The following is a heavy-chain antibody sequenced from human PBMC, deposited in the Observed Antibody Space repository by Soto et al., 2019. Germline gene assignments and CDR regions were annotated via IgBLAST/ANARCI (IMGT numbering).Heavy chain of an antibody. J-gene: IGHJ4*02. CDR2: INAGNGNT. CDR3: ASDMKQWPVLGNLIDY. V-gene: IGHV1-3*01. CDR1: GYTFTSYA. Sequence: ASVKVSCKASGYTFTSYAMHWVRQAPGQRLEWMGWINAGNGNTKYSQKFQGRVTITRDTSASTAYMELSSLRSEDTAVYYCASDMKQWPVLGNLIDYWGQGTLITGSS. D-gene: IGHD6-19*01.